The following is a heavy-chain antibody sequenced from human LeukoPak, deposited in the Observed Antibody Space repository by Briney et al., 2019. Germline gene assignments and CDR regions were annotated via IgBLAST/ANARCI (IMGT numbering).Heavy chain of an antibody. V-gene: IGHV3-53*01. CDR3: ASSVITTTPVYFDY. J-gene: IGHJ4*02. CDR2: IYNDGSA. CDR1: GFTFSSYA. Sequence: GGSLRLSCAASGFTFSSYAMHWVRQAPGKGLDWVSVIYNDGSAYYADSVKGRFTISRDNSKNTLYLEMNTLKAEDTAVYYCASSVITTTPVYFDYWGQGTLVTVSS. D-gene: IGHD3-22*01.